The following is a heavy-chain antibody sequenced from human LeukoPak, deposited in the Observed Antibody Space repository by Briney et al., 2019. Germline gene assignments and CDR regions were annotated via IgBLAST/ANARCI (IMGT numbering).Heavy chain of an antibody. Sequence: GGSLRLSYAASGFTFSNYVMAWVRQAPGKGLEWVSTIVASYSGTYYVNSVKGRFVVSRDNSKNTLYLQMNSLRVDDAAMYYCAKGKAGGLLVYFDPWGPGTLVTVSS. V-gene: IGHV3-23*01. CDR2: IVASYSGT. CDR3: AKGKAGGLLVYFDP. D-gene: IGHD2-15*01. J-gene: IGHJ5*02. CDR1: GFTFSNYV.